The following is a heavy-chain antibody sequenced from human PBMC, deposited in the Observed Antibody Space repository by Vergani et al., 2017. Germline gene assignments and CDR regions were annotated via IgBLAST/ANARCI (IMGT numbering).Heavy chain of an antibody. J-gene: IGHJ6*02. Sequence: QVQLVESGGGVVQPGRSLRLSCAASGFTFSSYGMHWVRQAPGKGLEWVAVISYDGSNKYYADSVKGRFTISRDNSKNTLYLQMNSLRAEDTAVYYCARVSIAVAGYYYYGMDVWGQGTTVTVSS. CDR2: ISYDGSNK. CDR1: GFTFSSYG. V-gene: IGHV3-30*03. D-gene: IGHD6-19*01. CDR3: ARVSIAVAGYYYYGMDV.